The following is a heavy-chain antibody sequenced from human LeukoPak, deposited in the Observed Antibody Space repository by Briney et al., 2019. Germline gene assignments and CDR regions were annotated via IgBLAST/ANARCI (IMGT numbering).Heavy chain of an antibody. CDR2: MNPNSGNT. J-gene: IGHJ6*02. Sequence: ASVKVSCKASGYTFTSYDINWVRQATGQGLEGMGWMNPNSGNTGYAQKFQGRVTMARNTSISTAYMELSSLRSEDTAVYYCARPLDIVVVPAASSLGVWGQGTTVTVSS. CDR3: ARPLDIVVVPAASSLGV. V-gene: IGHV1-8*01. CDR1: GYTFTSYD. D-gene: IGHD2-2*03.